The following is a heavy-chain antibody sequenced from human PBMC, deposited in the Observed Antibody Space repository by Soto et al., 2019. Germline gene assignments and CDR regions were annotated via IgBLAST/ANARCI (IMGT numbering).Heavy chain of an antibody. V-gene: IGHV5-51*01. J-gene: IGHJ4*02. Sequence: PGESLKISCKGSGYSFTSYWIGWVRQMPGKGLKWMGIIYPGDSDTRYSPSFQGQVTISADKSISTAYLQWSSLKASDIAMYYCARPHYYDSSGRGYWGQGTLVTVSS. CDR3: ARPHYYDSSGRGY. CDR1: GYSFTSYW. CDR2: IYPGDSDT. D-gene: IGHD3-22*01.